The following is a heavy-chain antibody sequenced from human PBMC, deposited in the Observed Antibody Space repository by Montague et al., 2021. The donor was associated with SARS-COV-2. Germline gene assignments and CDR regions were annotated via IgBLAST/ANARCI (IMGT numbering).Heavy chain of an antibody. CDR1: GGPISSSSYY. D-gene: IGHD6-19*01. CDR3: ATQEDPSGWIPGPFDF. Sequence: SETLSLTCTVSGGPISSSSYYWAWIRQPPGKGLEWIGSIYYRGSTYYNPSLKSRVIISVDTSKNQLSLKLSSVTAADTAVYYCATQEDPSGWIPGPFDFWGQGTLLTVSS. CDR2: IYYRGST. J-gene: IGHJ4*02. V-gene: IGHV4-39*01.